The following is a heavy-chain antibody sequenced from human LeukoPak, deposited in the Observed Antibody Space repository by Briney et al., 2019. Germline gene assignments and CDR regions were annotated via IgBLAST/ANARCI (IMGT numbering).Heavy chain of an antibody. CDR3: ARDPSIQLWPSYYFDY. V-gene: IGHV3-30*04. CDR2: ISYDGSNK. D-gene: IGHD5-18*01. J-gene: IGHJ4*02. Sequence: GRSLRLSCAASGFTFSSYAMHWVRQAPGKGLEWVAVISYDGSNKYYADSVKGRFTISRDNSKNTLYLQMNSLRAEDTAVHYCARDPSIQLWPSYYFDYWGQGTLVTVSS. CDR1: GFTFSSYA.